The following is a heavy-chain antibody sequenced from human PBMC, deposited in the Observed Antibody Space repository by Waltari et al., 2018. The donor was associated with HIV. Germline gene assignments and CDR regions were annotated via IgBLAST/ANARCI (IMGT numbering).Heavy chain of an antibody. CDR1: GGSISSYY. CDR2: IYYSGST. V-gene: IGHV4-59*01. J-gene: IGHJ4*02. CDR3: ARLRFGAVAGTGPFDY. Sequence: QVQLQESGPGLVKPSETLSLTCTVSGGSISSYYWRWTRQPPGKGLEWIGYIYYSGSTNYNPSLKSRVTISVDTSKNQFSLKLSSVTAADTAVYYCARLRFGAVAGTGPFDYWGQGTLVTVSS. D-gene: IGHD6-19*01.